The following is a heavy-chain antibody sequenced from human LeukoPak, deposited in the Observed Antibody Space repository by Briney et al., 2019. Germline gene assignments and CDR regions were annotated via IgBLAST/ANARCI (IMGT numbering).Heavy chain of an antibody. CDR2: IYYSGST. CDR3: ARGYSGYDPTYFDY. J-gene: IGHJ4*02. CDR1: GGSISSYY. D-gene: IGHD5-12*01. V-gene: IGHV4-59*01. Sequence: SETLSLACTVSGGSISSYYWSWIRQPPGKGLEWIGYIYYSGSTNYNPSLKSRVTISVDTSKNQFSLKLSSVTAADTAVYYCARGYSGYDPTYFDYWGQGTLVTVSS.